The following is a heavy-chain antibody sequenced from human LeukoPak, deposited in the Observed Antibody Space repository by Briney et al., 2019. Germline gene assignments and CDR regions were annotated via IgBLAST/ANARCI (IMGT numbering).Heavy chain of an antibody. D-gene: IGHD3-9*01. CDR3: ARDYFGRLPGTNYDILTGYYGGDQYYFDY. CDR2: INPNSGGT. Sequence: GASVKVSCKASGYTFTAYYILWVRQAPGQGLEWMGWINPNSGGTNYAQKFQGRVTMTRDTSISTAYMELSRLRSDDTAVYYCARDYFGRLPGTNYDILTGYYGGDQYYFDYWGQGTLVTVSS. V-gene: IGHV1-2*02. CDR1: GYTFTAYY. J-gene: IGHJ4*02.